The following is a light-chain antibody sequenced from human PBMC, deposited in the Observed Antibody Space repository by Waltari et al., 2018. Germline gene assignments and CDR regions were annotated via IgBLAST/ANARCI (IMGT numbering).Light chain of an antibody. CDR2: AAS. CDR1: QSISSY. Sequence: DIQMTQSPSSLSASVGDSVTITCRASQSISSYLNWYQQKPGKAPKLLIYAASSLQSGVPSRFSGSGSGTDFTLTISSLQPEDSATYYCQQSYSTPLTFGGGTKVEIK. CDR3: QQSYSTPLT. V-gene: IGKV1-39*01. J-gene: IGKJ4*01.